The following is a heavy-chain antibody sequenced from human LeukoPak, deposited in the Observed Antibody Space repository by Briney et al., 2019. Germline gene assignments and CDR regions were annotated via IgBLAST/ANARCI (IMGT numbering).Heavy chain of an antibody. CDR1: GCLITSTIHY. Sequence: SETLSLTCSVSGCLITSTIHYWAWIRQPPGQGLEWIASIYYNGITYYNASLESRITITVDTSSNQFSLRLSSVTAAATFLYYCARQPTVKRGAVASNFDYSGEGALVTVSS. CDR3: ARQPTVKRGAVASNFDY. CDR2: IYYNGIT. V-gene: IGHV4-39*01. D-gene: IGHD6-19*01. J-gene: IGHJ4*02.